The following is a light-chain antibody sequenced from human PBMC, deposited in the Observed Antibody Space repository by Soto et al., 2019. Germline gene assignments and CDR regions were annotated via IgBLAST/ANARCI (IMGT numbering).Light chain of an antibody. CDR3: QQYNSYWK. V-gene: IGKV1-5*01. CDR2: DAS. Sequence: DIQMTQSPSTLSSSVGDRVTITCRASQSISTWLAWYQQKPGKAPKLLIYDASSLGSGVPSRFSGSGSGTEFTLTISSLQPDDSATYYCQQYNSYWKFGQGTKVDIK. CDR1: QSISTW. J-gene: IGKJ1*01.